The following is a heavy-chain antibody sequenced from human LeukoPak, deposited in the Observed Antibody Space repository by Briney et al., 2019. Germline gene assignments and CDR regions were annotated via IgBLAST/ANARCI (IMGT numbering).Heavy chain of an antibody. Sequence: GGSLRLSCAASGFTFSSYAMSWVRQAPGKGLEWVAVIWYDGSNKYYADSVKGRFTISRDNSKNTLYLQMNSLRAEDTAVYYCARGDYGDYSGPDYWGQGTLVTVSS. CDR1: GFTFSSYA. CDR3: ARGDYGDYSGPDY. J-gene: IGHJ4*02. V-gene: IGHV3-33*08. D-gene: IGHD4-17*01. CDR2: IWYDGSNK.